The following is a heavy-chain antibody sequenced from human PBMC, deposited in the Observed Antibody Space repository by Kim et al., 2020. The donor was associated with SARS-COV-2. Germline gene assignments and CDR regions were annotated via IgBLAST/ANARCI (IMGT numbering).Heavy chain of an antibody. CDR2: IYWNDDK. CDR3: GHISWAPDGVNYFDY. V-gene: IGHV2-5*01. CDR1: GFSLSTSAMG. Sequence: SGPTLVKPTQTLTLTCTFSGFSLSTSAMGVGWIRQPPGKALEWLSLIYWNDDKRYSPSLKTRLTISKDTSKNQVVLTVTNMDPVDTATCYCGHISWAPDGVNYFDYWGQGTLVTVSS. J-gene: IGHJ4*02. D-gene: IGHD1-26*01.